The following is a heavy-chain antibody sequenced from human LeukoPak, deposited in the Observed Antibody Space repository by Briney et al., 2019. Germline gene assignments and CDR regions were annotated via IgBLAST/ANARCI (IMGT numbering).Heavy chain of an antibody. J-gene: IGHJ4*02. Sequence: GGSLRLSCTGSGFTFGDYALSWFRQAPGKGLVWVSRSNGDGSSISYADSVKGRFTISRDNAMNTLYLQMNSLRVEDTAVYYCARQGVEFDHWGQGTLVTVSS. CDR2: SNGDGSSI. V-gene: IGHV3-74*01. CDR1: GFTFGDYA. CDR3: ARQGVEFDH. D-gene: IGHD3-10*01.